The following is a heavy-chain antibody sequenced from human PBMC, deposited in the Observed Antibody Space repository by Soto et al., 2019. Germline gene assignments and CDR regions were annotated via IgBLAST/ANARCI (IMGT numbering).Heavy chain of an antibody. Sequence: QVQLLQSGAEVKKPGASVKVSCKASGYTFSSYEINWVRQATGQGLEYLGWMNPDSAKTAYVQKFQGRVTMTWDTSITTAYMELSSLRSDDTAVYFCARGIKYGAYSRWFDPWGQGTLVTVSS. V-gene: IGHV1-8*01. D-gene: IGHD4-17*01. CDR1: GYTFSSYE. CDR2: MNPDSAKT. J-gene: IGHJ5*02. CDR3: ARGIKYGAYSRWFDP.